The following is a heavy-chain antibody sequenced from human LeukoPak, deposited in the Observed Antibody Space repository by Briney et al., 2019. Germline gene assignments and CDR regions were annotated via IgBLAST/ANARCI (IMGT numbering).Heavy chain of an antibody. V-gene: IGHV1-2*02. CDR2: INPNSGGT. J-gene: IGHJ3*02. Sequence: ASVKVSCKASGYTFTGYYMHWVRQAPGQGLEWMGWINPNSGGTNYAQKFQGRVTMSRDTSISTAYMELSRLRSDDTAVYYCARSSNGGYGFGDAFDIWGQGTMVPVSS. CDR3: ARSSNGGYGFGDAFDI. CDR1: GYTFTGYY. D-gene: IGHD5-12*01.